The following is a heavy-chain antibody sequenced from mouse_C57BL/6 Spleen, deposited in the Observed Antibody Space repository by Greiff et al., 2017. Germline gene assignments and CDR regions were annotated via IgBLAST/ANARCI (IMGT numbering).Heavy chain of an antibody. V-gene: IGHV1-55*01. D-gene: IGHD1-1*01. J-gene: IGHJ4*01. CDR1: GYTFTSYW. Sequence: VQLQQPGAELVKPGASVKLSCKASGYTFTSYWITWVKQRPGQGLEWIGDIYPGSGSTNYNEKFKSKAPLTVDTSSSTAYMQLSSLTSEDSAVYYCARKGFSSYYAMDYWGQGTSVTVSS. CDR2: IYPGSGST. CDR3: ARKGFSSYYAMDY.